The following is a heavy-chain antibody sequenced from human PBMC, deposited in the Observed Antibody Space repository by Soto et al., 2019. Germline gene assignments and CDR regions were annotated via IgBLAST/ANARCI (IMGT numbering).Heavy chain of an antibody. D-gene: IGHD6-6*01. Sequence: AAVKVSCKASGFSFTGYYIHWLRQAPGQGLEWMGWINAHSGGTEYAQKFQGRVTLTRDTSIATAYLTLTSLTSDDTALYYCAKDLTRQLAYWLDTRGQGTHVTVSS. CDR3: AKDLTRQLAYWLDT. CDR2: INAHSGGT. CDR1: GFSFTGYY. V-gene: IGHV1-2*02. J-gene: IGHJ5*02.